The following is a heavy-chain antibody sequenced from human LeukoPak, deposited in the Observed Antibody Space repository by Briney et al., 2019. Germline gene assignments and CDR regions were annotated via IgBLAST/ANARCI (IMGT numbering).Heavy chain of an antibody. CDR1: GFTFSSYA. CDR3: AKRYVSGYYDRNWYFDL. CDR2: ISGSGGST. D-gene: IGHD3-9*01. Sequence: GGSLRLSCAASGFTFSSYAMSWVRQAPGKGLEWVSAISGSGGSTYYTDSVKGRFTISRDNSKNTLYLQMNSLRAEDTAVYYCAKRYVSGYYDRNWYFDLWGRGTLVTVSS. V-gene: IGHV3-23*01. J-gene: IGHJ2*01.